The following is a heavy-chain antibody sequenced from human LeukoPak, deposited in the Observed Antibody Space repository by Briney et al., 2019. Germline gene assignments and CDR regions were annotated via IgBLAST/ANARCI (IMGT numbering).Heavy chain of an antibody. CDR2: IYYSGST. Sequence: PSETLSLTCTVSGGSISSGGYYWSWIRQHPGKGLEWIGYIYYSGSTYYNPSLKSRVTISVDTSKNQFSLKLSSVTAADTAVYYCARDNRRKGQWLVRYYYYGMDVWGQGTTVTVSS. J-gene: IGHJ6*02. CDR3: ARDNRRKGQWLVRYYYYGMDV. V-gene: IGHV4-31*03. CDR1: GGSISSGGYY. D-gene: IGHD6-19*01.